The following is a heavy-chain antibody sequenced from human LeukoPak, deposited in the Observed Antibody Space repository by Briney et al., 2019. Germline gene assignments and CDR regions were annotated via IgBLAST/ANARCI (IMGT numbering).Heavy chain of an antibody. CDR3: ARAMIRGVLPF. V-gene: IGHV3-30*03. Sequence: PGGSLRLSCAASGFTFSSYWMSWVRQAPGKGLEWVAVISNDEKNEYYADFVKGRFTISRDNTNNALHLQMNGLRDDDTAVYYCARAMIRGVLPFWGQGTLVTVSS. D-gene: IGHD3-10*01. CDR1: GFTFSSYW. CDR2: ISNDEKNE. J-gene: IGHJ4*02.